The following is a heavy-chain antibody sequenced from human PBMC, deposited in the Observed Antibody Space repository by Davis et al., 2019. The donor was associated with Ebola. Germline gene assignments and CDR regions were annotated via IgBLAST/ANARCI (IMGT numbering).Heavy chain of an antibody. J-gene: IGHJ5*02. CDR1: GGSIISSSYY. D-gene: IGHD3-10*01. Sequence: GGPLRLPCTVSGGSIISSSYYWGWIRQPPGKGLEWLSMSHSASGIFYADSVRGRFPISADTSKNMLFLQMDNLRVDDTAVYYCATRGPWGQGTLVTVSS. V-gene: IGHV3-53*01. CDR3: ATRGP. CDR2: SHSASGI.